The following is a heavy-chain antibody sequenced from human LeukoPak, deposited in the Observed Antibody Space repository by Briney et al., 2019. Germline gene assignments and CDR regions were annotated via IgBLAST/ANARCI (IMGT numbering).Heavy chain of an antibody. D-gene: IGHD6-13*01. CDR2: IYWNDDK. J-gene: IGHJ5*02. V-gene: IGHV2-5*01. Sequence: SGPTLVKPTQTLTLTCTFSGFSLSTSGVGVGWIRQPPGKALEWLALIYWNDDKRYSPSLKSRLTITKDTSKNQVVLTMTNMDPVDTATYYCAHKRPSGGFAAAARQYNWFDPWGQGTLVTVSS. CDR1: GFSLSTSGVG. CDR3: AHKRPSGGFAAAARQYNWFDP.